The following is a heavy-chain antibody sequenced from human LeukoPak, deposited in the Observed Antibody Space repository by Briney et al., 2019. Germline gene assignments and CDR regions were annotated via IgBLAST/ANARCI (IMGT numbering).Heavy chain of an antibody. J-gene: IGHJ4*02. D-gene: IGHD2-2*01. CDR3: ARLQPYDCSSTSCLSYYFDY. CDR2: IYYSGST. CDR1: GGSISSYY. V-gene: IGHV4-59*08. Sequence: SETLSLTCTVSGGSISSYYWSWIRQPPGKGLEWIGYIYYSGSTKYNPSLKSRVTISVATSKNQFSLKLSSVTAADTAVYYCARLQPYDCSSTSCLSYYFDYWGQGTLVTVSS.